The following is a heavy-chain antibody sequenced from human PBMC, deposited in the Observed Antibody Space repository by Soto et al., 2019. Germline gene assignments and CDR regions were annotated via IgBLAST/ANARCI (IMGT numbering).Heavy chain of an antibody. CDR2: IVPIVDTS. D-gene: IGHD6-19*01. V-gene: IGHV1-69*12. CDR3: VIAVAIPGCPDN. J-gene: IGHJ4*02. Sequence: QVQLVQSGAEVRQPASSVKVSCKTSGGTFSSYAISWVRQAPGQGLEWMGGIVPIVDTSTYAQKFQGRVTITADASTSTVYMELSSLRSDDTAVYYCVIAVAIPGCPDNWGQGTLVTVSS. CDR1: GGTFSSYA.